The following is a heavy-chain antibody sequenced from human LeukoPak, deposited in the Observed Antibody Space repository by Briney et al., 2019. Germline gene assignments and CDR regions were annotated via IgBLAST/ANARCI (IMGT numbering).Heavy chain of an antibody. CDR1: GITFRSYG. Sequence: GGSLRLSCAASGITFRSYGMHWVRQAPGKGLEWVAFIWYDGSNKYYADSVKGRFTISRDNSRNTLFLQMNSLRAEDTAVYYCATDRATQYFYYWGQGTLVSVSS. D-gene: IGHD2-15*01. CDR3: ATDRATQYFYY. CDR2: IWYDGSNK. J-gene: IGHJ4*02. V-gene: IGHV3-30*02.